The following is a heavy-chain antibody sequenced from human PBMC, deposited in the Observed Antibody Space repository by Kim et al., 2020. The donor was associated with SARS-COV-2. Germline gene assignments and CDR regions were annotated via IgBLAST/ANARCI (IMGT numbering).Heavy chain of an antibody. J-gene: IGHJ4*02. CDR2: IYYSGST. CDR3: ARSLWKGATHFDY. D-gene: IGHD1-26*01. Sequence: SETLSLTCTVSGGSISSSSYYWGWIRQPPGKGLEWIGSIYYSGSTYYNPSLKSRATISVDTSKNQFSLKLSSVTAADTAVYYCARSLWKGATHFDYWGQGTLVTVSS. V-gene: IGHV4-39*07. CDR1: GGSISSSSYY.